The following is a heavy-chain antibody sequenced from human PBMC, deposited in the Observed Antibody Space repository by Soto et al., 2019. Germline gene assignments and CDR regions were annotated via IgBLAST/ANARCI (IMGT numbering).Heavy chain of an antibody. J-gene: IGHJ6*02. D-gene: IGHD3-3*01. CDR2: ISGSGGST. V-gene: IGHV3-23*01. Sequence: PGGSLRLSCAASGFTFSSYAMSWVRQAPGKGLEWVSAISGSGGSTYYADSVKGRFTISRDNSKNTLYLQMNSLRAEDTAVYYCASLLEWLGSDYYYGMDVWGQGTTVTVSS. CDR3: ASLLEWLGSDYYYGMDV. CDR1: GFTFSSYA.